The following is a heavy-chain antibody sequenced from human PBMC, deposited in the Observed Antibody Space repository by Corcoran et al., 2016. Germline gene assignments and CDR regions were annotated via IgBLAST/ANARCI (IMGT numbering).Heavy chain of an antibody. V-gene: IGHV4-59*01. CDR1: GGSISSYY. J-gene: IGHJ4*02. Sequence: QVQLQESGPGLVKPSETLSLTCTVSGGSISSYYWSWIRQPPGKGLEWIGYIYYSGSTNYNPSLKSRVTISVDTSKNQFSLKLSSVTAADTAVYYCARERPPEGYYDSSGPIDYWGQGTLVTVSS. CDR3: ARERPPEGYYDSSGPIDY. CDR2: IYYSGST. D-gene: IGHD3-22*01.